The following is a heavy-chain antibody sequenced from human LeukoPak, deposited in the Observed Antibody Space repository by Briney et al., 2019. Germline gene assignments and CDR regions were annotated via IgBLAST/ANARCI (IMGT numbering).Heavy chain of an antibody. CDR3: ARSIAVAGIVSDYYYYGMDV. Sequence: PSETLSLTCIVSGGSISSYYWSWIRQPPGQGLEWIGYIYYSGSTNYNPSLKSRVTISIHTSKKQFSLKLSSVTAADTAVYYCARSIAVAGIVSDYYYYGMDVWGQGTTVTVSS. CDR2: IYYSGST. V-gene: IGHV4-59*08. CDR1: GGSISSYY. J-gene: IGHJ6*02. D-gene: IGHD6-19*01.